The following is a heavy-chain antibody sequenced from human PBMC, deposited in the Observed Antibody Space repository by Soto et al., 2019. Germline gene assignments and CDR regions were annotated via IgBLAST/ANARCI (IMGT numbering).Heavy chain of an antibody. J-gene: IGHJ4*02. CDR3: AVIVATNFDY. CDR2: IYYSGST. CDR1: GGSLSSSSYY. V-gene: IGHV4-39*01. Sequence: QLQLQESGPGLVKPSETLSLTCTVSGGSLSSSSYYWGWIRQPPGKGLEWIGSIYYSGSTYYNPSLKSRVPISVDTSKNQFSLKLSSVTAAATAVYYCAVIVATNFDYWGQGTLVTVSS. D-gene: IGHD5-12*01.